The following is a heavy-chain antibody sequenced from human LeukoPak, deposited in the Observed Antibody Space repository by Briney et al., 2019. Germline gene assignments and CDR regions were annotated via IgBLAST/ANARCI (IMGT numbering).Heavy chain of an antibody. CDR2: MESKSDGGST. Sequence: GGSLRLSCAGSGFTFSNAWMSWVRQAPGKGLEWVGRMESKSDGGSTDYAAPVKGRFTISRDDSKNTLFLQINSLKTEDTAAYYCTTLDGDYAPDYWGQGTLVTVSS. J-gene: IGHJ4*02. V-gene: IGHV3-15*04. D-gene: IGHD4-17*01. CDR1: GFTFSNAW. CDR3: TTLDGDYAPDY.